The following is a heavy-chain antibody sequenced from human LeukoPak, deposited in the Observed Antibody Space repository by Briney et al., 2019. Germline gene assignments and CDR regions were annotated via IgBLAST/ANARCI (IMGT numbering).Heavy chain of an antibody. J-gene: IGHJ3*02. V-gene: IGHV3-30*04. D-gene: IGHD3-22*01. CDR2: ISYDGSNK. CDR1: GFNFRSYA. CDR3: AREVYDSSCDI. Sequence: GRSLRLSCAASGFNFRSYAMHWVRRAPGKGLEWVAVISYDGSNKNYADSVKGRFTISRDNSKNTLYLQMNSLRAEDTAVYYCAREVYDSSCDIWGQGTMVTVSS.